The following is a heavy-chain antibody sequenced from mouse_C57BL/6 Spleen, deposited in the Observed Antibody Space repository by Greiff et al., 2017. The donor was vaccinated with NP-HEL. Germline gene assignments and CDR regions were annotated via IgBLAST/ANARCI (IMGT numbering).Heavy chain of an antibody. CDR3: ARHGSSYWYFDV. J-gene: IGHJ1*03. V-gene: IGHV2-6-1*01. Sequence: QVQLKESGPGLVAPSQSLSITCTVSGFSLTSYGVHWVRQPPGKGLEWLVVIWSDGSTTYNSALKSRLSISKDNSKSQVFLKMNSPQTDDTAMYYCARHGSSYWYFDVWGTGTTVTVSS. CDR2: IWSDGST. D-gene: IGHD1-1*01. CDR1: GFSLTSYG.